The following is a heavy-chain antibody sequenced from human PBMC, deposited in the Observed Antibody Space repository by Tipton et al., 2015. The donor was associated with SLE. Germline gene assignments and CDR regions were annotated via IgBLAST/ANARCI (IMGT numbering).Heavy chain of an antibody. CDR3: ARDLITGNVWYFDL. CDR1: GGSISSSSNY. D-gene: IGHD1-20*01. J-gene: IGHJ2*01. CDR2: IYYSGST. V-gene: IGHV4-39*07. Sequence: TLSLTCTVSGGSISSSSNYWGWIRQPPGKGLEWIGSIYYSGSTYYNPSLKSRVTISVDTSKNQFSLKLSSVTAADTAVYYCARDLITGNVWYFDLWGRGTLVTVSS.